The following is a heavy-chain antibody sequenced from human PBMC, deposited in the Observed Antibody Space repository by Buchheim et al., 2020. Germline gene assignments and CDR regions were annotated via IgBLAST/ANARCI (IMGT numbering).Heavy chain of an antibody. Sequence: EVQLVESGGGLVQPGGSLRLSCAASGFTLSNYWMHWVRQALGKGLMWVSRINSDGSSRTYADSVKGRFTISRDNAKNTLFLQMNSLGAEDTAVYYCARAIDYTSYSNWYDIWGQGTL. D-gene: IGHD3-9*01. CDR1: GFTLSNYW. CDR3: ARAIDYTSYSNWYDI. CDR2: INSDGSSR. V-gene: IGHV3-74*01. J-gene: IGHJ4*02.